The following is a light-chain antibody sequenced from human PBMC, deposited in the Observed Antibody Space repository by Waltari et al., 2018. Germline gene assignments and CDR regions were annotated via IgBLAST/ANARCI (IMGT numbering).Light chain of an antibody. J-gene: IGKJ2*01. CDR2: VAS. CDR3: QQYFFTPYT. V-gene: IGKV1-NL1*01. CDR1: QGISNS. Sequence: DIQMTQSPSSLSASVGDRVTITCRASQGISNSLVWYQQKPGKAPKLLLSVASRLQSGVPSRFTGSGSGTDYTLTISSLHPEDFATYYCQQYFFTPYTFGQGTKLEI.